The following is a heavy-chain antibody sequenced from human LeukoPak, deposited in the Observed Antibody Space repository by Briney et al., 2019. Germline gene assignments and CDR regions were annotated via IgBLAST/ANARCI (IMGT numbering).Heavy chain of an antibody. D-gene: IGHD3-3*01. Sequence: SETLSLTCTVSGGSVSSGSYYWSWIRQPPGKGLEWIGYIYYSGGTNYNPSLKSRVTISVDTSKNQFSLKLSSVTAADTAVYYCARGSGDDFWSGYSFFDYWGQGTLVTVSS. CDR1: GGSVSSGSYY. CDR3: ARGSGDDFWSGYSFFDY. V-gene: IGHV4-61*01. CDR2: IYYSGGT. J-gene: IGHJ4*02.